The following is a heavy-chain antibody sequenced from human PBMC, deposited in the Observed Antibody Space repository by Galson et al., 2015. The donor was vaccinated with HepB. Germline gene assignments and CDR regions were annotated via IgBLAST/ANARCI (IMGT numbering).Heavy chain of an antibody. V-gene: IGHV3-33*08. Sequence: SLRLSCAASGFIFSNYGMHWVRQAPGKGLEWVAVIWYDGSNKYYADSVKGRFTISRDNSKNTLYLQMNSLRAEDTAVYYCARDDRSLAGAFDIWGQGTMVTVSS. CDR3: ARDDRSLAGAFDI. CDR1: GFIFSNYG. J-gene: IGHJ3*02. D-gene: IGHD3-22*01. CDR2: IWYDGSNK.